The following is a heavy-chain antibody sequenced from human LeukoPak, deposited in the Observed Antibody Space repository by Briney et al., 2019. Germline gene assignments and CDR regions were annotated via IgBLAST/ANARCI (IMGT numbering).Heavy chain of an antibody. CDR2: ISSSGGNT. CDR3: AKGFREEMRTFNY. Sequence: GSLILSCAASGFTFSSYAMSWVRQAPGKGLEWVSGISSSGGNTYYADSVKGRFTISRDNSKNTLYLQMSGLRAEDTAIYYCAKGFREEMRTFNYWGQGTLVTVSS. J-gene: IGHJ4*02. D-gene: IGHD3-10*01. CDR1: GFTFSSYA. V-gene: IGHV3-23*01.